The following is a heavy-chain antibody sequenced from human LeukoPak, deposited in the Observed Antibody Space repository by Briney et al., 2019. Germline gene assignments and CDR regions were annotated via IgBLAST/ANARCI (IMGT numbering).Heavy chain of an antibody. J-gene: IGHJ4*02. V-gene: IGHV4-30-4*01. Sequence: SQTLSLTCTVSGGSISSGDYYWSWIRQPPGKGLEWIGYIYYSGSTYYNLSLKSRVTISVDTSKNQFSLKLSSVTAADTAVYYCARSYYYDSSDWDYWGQGTLVTVSS. CDR2: IYYSGST. CDR3: ARSYYYDSSDWDY. CDR1: GGSISSGDYY. D-gene: IGHD3-22*01.